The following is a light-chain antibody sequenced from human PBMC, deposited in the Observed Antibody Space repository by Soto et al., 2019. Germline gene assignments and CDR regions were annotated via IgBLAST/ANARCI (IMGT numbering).Light chain of an antibody. CDR1: SSNIGSKT. J-gene: IGLJ1*01. CDR3: AAWDASLNGYV. Sequence: QSVLTQPPSASGTPGQKVTISCSGSSSNIGSKTVNWYQQLPGTAPKLLIFINNQRPSRVPDRFSGSKSGTPASLAISGLQSDDEADYYCAAWDASLNGYVFGTGTKVTVL. V-gene: IGLV1-44*01. CDR2: INN.